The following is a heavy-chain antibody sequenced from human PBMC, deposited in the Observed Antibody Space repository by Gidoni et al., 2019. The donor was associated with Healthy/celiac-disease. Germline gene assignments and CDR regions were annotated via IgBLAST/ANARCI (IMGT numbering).Heavy chain of an antibody. J-gene: IGHJ3*02. D-gene: IGHD2-2*01. CDR1: ASTFSRYA. V-gene: IGHV3-23*01. CDR3: AKDSGQPQLVGAFDI. CDR2: ISCSGGST. Sequence: EVQLLESGGGLVQPGGSLRLSCAASASTFSRYALSWVRQAPGKGLEWVSAISCSGGSTYYADSVKGRFTISRDNSKNTLYLQMNSLRAEDTAVYYCAKDSGQPQLVGAFDIWGQGTMVTVSS.